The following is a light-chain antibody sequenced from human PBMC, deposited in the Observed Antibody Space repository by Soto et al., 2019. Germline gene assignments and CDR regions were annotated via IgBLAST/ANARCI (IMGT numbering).Light chain of an antibody. J-gene: IGKJ1*01. CDR1: QSLSSGY. Sequence: IVLTQSPGTLPLSPGERATLSCRASQSLSSGYLAWYQQKPGQAPRLLIYGASSRDTGIPYRFSGSGSGTDFTLTISRLEPEDFAVYYCQQYGSSPVTFGQGTKVEIK. CDR3: QQYGSSPVT. CDR2: GAS. V-gene: IGKV3-20*01.